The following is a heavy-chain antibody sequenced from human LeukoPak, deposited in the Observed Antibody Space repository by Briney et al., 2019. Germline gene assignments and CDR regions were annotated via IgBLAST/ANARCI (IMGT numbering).Heavy chain of an antibody. Sequence: GGSLRLSCAASGFTFSSYATSWVRQAPGKGLEWVSGISGSGRGRNTYYADSVKGRFTISRDNSKNTLYLQMNRLRAEDMAVYYCARTGGGSGYWGQGTLVTVSS. CDR1: GFTFSSYA. D-gene: IGHD2-15*01. V-gene: IGHV3-23*01. CDR3: ARTGGGSGY. J-gene: IGHJ4*02. CDR2: ISGSGRGRNT.